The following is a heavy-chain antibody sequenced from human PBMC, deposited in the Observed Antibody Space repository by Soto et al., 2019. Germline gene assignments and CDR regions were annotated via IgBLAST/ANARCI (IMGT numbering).Heavy chain of an antibody. CDR2: IGTSTTYI. CDR3: ARSIIVASGLGPFDY. CDR1: GFTFSSQS. D-gene: IGHD6-13*01. V-gene: IGHV3-21*01. Sequence: GGSLRLSCAASGFTFSSQSMNWVRQTPGKGLEWVSSIGTSTTYIYYADSVKGRFTISRDNAKNSLYLQMNSLRAEDTAVYYCARSIIVASGLGPFDYWGQGNLVTVSS. J-gene: IGHJ4*02.